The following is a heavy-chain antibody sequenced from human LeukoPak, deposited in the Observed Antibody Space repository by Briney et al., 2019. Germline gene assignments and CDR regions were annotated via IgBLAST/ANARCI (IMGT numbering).Heavy chain of an antibody. CDR3: ARVRKAATVGRAFDI. V-gene: IGHV3-21*01. Sequence: GGSLRLSCAASGFTFSSYSMNWVRQAPGKGLEWVSSISSRSSYIYYADSVKGRFTISRDNAKNSLYLQMNSLRAEDTAVYYCARVRKAATVGRAFDIWGQGTMVTVSS. J-gene: IGHJ3*02. D-gene: IGHD2-15*01. CDR1: GFTFSSYS. CDR2: ISSRSSYI.